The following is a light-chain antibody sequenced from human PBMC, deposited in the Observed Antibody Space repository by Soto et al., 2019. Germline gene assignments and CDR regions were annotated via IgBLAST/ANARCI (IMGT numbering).Light chain of an antibody. CDR3: QHFNSYPDT. Sequence: DIQIAQPPSTLPASVRDRVAITCRASQTISSWLAWYQQTPGKAPKLLIYDASNLESGVPSRFSGSGSGTEFTLTISSLQPEDFATYYCQHFNSYPDTFGEGTKVDIK. J-gene: IGKJ4*01. V-gene: IGKV1-5*03. CDR1: QTISSW. CDR2: DAS.